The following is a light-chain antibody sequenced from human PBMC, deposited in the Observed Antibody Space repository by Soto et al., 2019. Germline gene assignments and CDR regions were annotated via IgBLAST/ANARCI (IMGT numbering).Light chain of an antibody. J-gene: IGKJ1*01. CDR3: QQYGSSGT. Sequence: EIQMTQSAYSMSASVGDRVTITCRASQTITRYLNWYQQKPGKDPKLLIYGESSLQSGVQSGFSGSGSGTDFTLTISRLEPEDFAVYYCQQYGSSGTFGQGNKVDI. CDR1: QTITRY. CDR2: GES. V-gene: IGKV1-39*01.